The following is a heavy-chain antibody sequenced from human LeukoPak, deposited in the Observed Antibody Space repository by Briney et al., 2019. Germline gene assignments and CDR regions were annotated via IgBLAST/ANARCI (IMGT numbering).Heavy chain of an antibody. Sequence: GGSLRLSCAASGFTFDDYAMHWVRQAPGKGLEWVSGISWNSGSIGYADSVKGRFTTSRDNAKNSLYLQMNSLRAEDTALYYCAKDIGSGYGGNSGVVDYWGQGTLVTVSS. CDR3: AKDIGSGYGGNSGVVDY. CDR1: GFTFDDYA. CDR2: ISWNSGSI. J-gene: IGHJ4*02. D-gene: IGHD4-23*01. V-gene: IGHV3-9*01.